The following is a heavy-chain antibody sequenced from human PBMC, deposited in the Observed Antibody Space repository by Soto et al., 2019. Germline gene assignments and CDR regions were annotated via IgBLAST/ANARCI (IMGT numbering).Heavy chain of an antibody. V-gene: IGHV3-30-3*01. CDR1: GFTFSSYA. CDR3: ARGPRDYYDSSGYPNYFDY. CDR2: ISYDGSNK. Sequence: GGSLRLSCAASGFTFSSYAMHWVRQAPGKGLEWVAVISYDGSNKYYADSVKGRFTISRDNSKNTLYLQMNSLRAEDTAVYYCARGPRDYYDSSGYPNYFDYWGQGTLVTVSS. J-gene: IGHJ4*02. D-gene: IGHD3-22*01.